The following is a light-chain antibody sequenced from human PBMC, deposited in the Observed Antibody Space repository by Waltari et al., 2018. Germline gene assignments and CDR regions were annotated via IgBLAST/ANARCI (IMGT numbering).Light chain of an antibody. CDR1: SSYVGGYNY. J-gene: IGLJ2*01. V-gene: IGLV2-14*03. CDR2: DVN. Sequence: QSALTQPASVSGSPGPSITLSCTGTSSYVGGYNYFSWYQQHPDKAPKLMIYDVNNRASGVSNRFSGSKSGNTASLTISGLQAEDEADYYCSSYTSSSTLFGGGTKLTVL. CDR3: SSYTSSSTL.